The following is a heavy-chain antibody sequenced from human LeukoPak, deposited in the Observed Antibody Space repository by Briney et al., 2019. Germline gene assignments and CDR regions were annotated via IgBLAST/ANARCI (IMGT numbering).Heavy chain of an antibody. CDR3: ARVAYGSGSRLIDC. D-gene: IGHD3-10*01. J-gene: IGHJ4*02. V-gene: IGHV4-39*07. CDR1: GGSINSTNYN. Sequence: PSETLSLTCTVSGGSINSTNYNWGWIRQPPRRGPEWLASVYYSGLTYYHSSLKSRVSISVDTSKNQFSLKLTSVTAADTAVYYCARVAYGSGSRLIDCWGQGTLVTISS. CDR2: VYYSGLT.